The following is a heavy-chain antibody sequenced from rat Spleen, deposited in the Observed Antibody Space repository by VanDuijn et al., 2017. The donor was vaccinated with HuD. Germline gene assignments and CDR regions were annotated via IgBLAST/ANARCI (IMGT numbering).Heavy chain of an antibody. CDR2: ITNSGAGT. CDR1: GFTFNKYW. D-gene: IGHD2-2*01. CDR3: TRAGYLRDWYFDF. Sequence: EVQLVESGGGLVQPGRSLKLSCAASGFTFNKYWMTWIRQAPKKGLEWVASITNSGAGTYYPDSLKGRFTISRDDAKGTLYLQMDSLRSEDTATYYGTRAGYLRDWYFDFWGPGTMVTVSS. J-gene: IGHJ1*01. V-gene: IGHV5-31*01.